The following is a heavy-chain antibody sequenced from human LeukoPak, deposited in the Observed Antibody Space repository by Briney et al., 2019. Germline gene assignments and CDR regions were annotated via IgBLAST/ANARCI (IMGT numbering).Heavy chain of an antibody. Sequence: ASVKVSCKASGYTFTAYFMHWVRQAPGQGLEWMGWIHPNSGGTNFAQKFQGRVTMTRDTSTSTAYMELSSLRSDDTAVYYCARALEASRSCDYWGQGTLVTVSS. D-gene: IGHD6-13*01. CDR2: IHPNSGGT. V-gene: IGHV1-2*02. CDR1: GYTFTAYF. J-gene: IGHJ4*02. CDR3: ARALEASRSCDY.